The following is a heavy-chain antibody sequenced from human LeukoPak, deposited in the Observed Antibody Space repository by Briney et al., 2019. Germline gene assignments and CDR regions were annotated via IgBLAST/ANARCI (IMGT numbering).Heavy chain of an antibody. CDR3: ARGYCSSTSCPHYYYYYMDV. CDR1: GGTFSSYA. Sequence: SVKVSCKASGGTFSSYAISWVRQAPGQGLEWMGGIIPIFGTANYAQKFQGRVTITTDESTSTAYMELSSLRSEDTAVYYCARGYCSSTSCPHYYYYYMDVWGKGTTVTVSS. J-gene: IGHJ6*03. D-gene: IGHD2-2*01. V-gene: IGHV1-69*05. CDR2: IIPIFGTA.